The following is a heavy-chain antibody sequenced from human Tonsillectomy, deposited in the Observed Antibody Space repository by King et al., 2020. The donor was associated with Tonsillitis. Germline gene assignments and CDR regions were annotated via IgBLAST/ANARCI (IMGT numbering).Heavy chain of an antibody. CDR1: GFTFSTYW. J-gene: IGHJ4*02. D-gene: IGHD2-8*01. Sequence: VQLVESGGGLVQPGGSLRLSCAASGFTFSTYWMHWVRQAPGKGLVWVSRINSDGRSTSYADSVKGRFTISRDNAKNTLYLQMNSLRAEDTAVYYWARGRNDIMVYDKGLDYWGQGTLVTVSS. CDR3: ARGRNDIMVYDKGLDY. CDR2: INSDGRST. V-gene: IGHV3-74*01.